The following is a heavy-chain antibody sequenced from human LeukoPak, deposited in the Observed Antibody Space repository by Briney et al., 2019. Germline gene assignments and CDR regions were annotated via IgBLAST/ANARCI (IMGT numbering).Heavy chain of an antibody. J-gene: IGHJ4*02. Sequence: SVKVSCKASGCTFSSYAISWVRQARGQGLEWMGRIIPILGIANYAQKFQGRVTITADKSTSTSYMELSSLRSEDTAVYYCARDLTNLITMVRGVIFDYWGQGTLVTVSS. CDR2: IIPILGIA. D-gene: IGHD3-10*01. V-gene: IGHV1-69*04. CDR1: GCTFSSYA. CDR3: ARDLTNLITMVRGVIFDY.